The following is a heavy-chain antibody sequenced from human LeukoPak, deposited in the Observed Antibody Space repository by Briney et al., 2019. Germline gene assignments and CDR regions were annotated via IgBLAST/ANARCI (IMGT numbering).Heavy chain of an antibody. CDR1: GFIFSDYH. V-gene: IGHV3-11*04. CDR3: ASSLRDYYYYYMDV. Sequence: GGSLRLSCAASGFIFSDYHMSWIRQAPGKGLEWVSYISTSGSTIQYADSVKDRFTISRDNAKNSLYLQMNSLRAEDTAVYYCASSLRDYYYYYMDVWGKGTTVTVSS. J-gene: IGHJ6*03. CDR2: ISTSGSTI.